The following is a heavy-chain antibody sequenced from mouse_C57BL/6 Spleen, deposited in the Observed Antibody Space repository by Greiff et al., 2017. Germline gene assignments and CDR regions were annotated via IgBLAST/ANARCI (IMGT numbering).Heavy chain of an antibody. D-gene: IGHD1-1*01. J-gene: IGHJ3*01. CDR1: GYTFTDYE. V-gene: IGHV1-15*01. CDR3: TDYYGSTLFAY. Sequence: VHLVESGAELVRPGASVTLSCKASGYTFTDYEMHWVKQTPVHGLEWIGAIDPETGGTAYNQKFKGKAILTADKSSSTAYMELRSLTSEDSAVYYCTDYYGSTLFAYGGQGTLVTVSA. CDR2: IDPETGGT.